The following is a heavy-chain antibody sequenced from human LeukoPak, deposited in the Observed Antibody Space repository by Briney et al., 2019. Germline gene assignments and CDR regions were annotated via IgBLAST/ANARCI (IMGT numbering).Heavy chain of an antibody. J-gene: IGHJ4*02. V-gene: IGHV3-11*05. D-gene: IGHD3-9*01. CDR1: GFTFSDYY. CDR3: AKGATVSATGTIDY. CDR2: ISSSSSYT. Sequence: GGSLRLSCAASGFTFSDYYMSWIRQAPGKGLEWVSYISSSSSYTNYADSVRGRFTISRDNAKNSLFLQMNSLRAEDTAVYYCAKGATVSATGTIDYWGQGTLVTVSS.